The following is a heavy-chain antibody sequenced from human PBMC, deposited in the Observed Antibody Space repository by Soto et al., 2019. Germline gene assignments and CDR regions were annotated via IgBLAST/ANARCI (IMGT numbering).Heavy chain of an antibody. Sequence: QVQLQESGPGLVKPSETLSLTCSVSDGSVNTGNYYWSWIRQPPGKGLGWIGQTHYIGTTNYNPSLKGRVTISVDTSKNQFSLKVTSVTAADTAVYFCAREEKQLSRYGGDFDYWGQGILVTVSS. J-gene: IGHJ4*02. CDR2: THYIGTT. V-gene: IGHV4-61*01. D-gene: IGHD3-16*01. CDR1: DGSVNTGNYY. CDR3: AREEKQLSRYGGDFDY.